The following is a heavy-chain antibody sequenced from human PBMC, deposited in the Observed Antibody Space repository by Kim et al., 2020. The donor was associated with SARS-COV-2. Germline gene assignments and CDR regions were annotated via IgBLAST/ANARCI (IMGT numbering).Heavy chain of an antibody. J-gene: IGHJ5*02. CDR3: ARHLRNMGEGLIFGVVIIPAAFDP. V-gene: IGHV4-59*08. CDR2: INYSGST. CDR1: GGSISSYY. Sequence: SETLSLTCTVSGGSISSYYWSWIRQPPGKGLEWIGYINYSGSTTYNPSFKSRVTISVDTSKNQLSLQLSSVTAADTAVYYCARHLRNMGEGLIFGVVIIPAAFDPWGQGTRVTVSS. D-gene: IGHD3-3*01.